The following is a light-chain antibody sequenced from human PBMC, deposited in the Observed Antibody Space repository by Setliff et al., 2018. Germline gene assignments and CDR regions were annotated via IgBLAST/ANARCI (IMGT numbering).Light chain of an antibody. V-gene: IGLV1-44*01. J-gene: IGLJ1*01. CDR1: SSNIGRRT. CDR2: SQN. Sequence: QGPSASGTPGQLVTISCSGSSSNIGRRTVNWYQQVPGMAPKLLIYSQNQRPSGVPDRFSASKSGTSASLAISGLQSDDEADYYCSAWDDSLNACVFGTGTKVTVL. CDR3: SAWDDSLNACV.